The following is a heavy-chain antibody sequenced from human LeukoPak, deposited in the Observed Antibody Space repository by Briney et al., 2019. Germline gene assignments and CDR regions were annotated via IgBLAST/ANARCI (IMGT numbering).Heavy chain of an antibody. J-gene: IGHJ4*02. CDR2: IYHSGTTYSGST. V-gene: IGHV4-39*07. Sequence: SETLSLTCNVSGASMSNYYWVWIRQPPGKGLEWIGSIYHSGTTYSGSTYYNPSLKSRVTISLDTSKNQFSLKLSSVTAADTAVYYCARRNGQDIVATFRRRYYFDYWGQGTLVTVSS. D-gene: IGHD5-12*01. CDR1: GASMSNYY. CDR3: ARRNGQDIVATFRRRYYFDY.